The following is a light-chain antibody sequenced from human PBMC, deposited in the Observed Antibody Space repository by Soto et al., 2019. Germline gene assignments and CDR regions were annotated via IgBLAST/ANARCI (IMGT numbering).Light chain of an antibody. Sequence: EIVLTQSPGTLSLSPGERVTLSCRASQSVSGSYLAWYQQKPGQAPRLLINGASSRATGIPDRFSGSGSGTDFTLTISRLEPEDFAVYYCQQYVSPPSLTFGGGTKVEIK. CDR3: QQYVSPPSLT. CDR2: GAS. CDR1: QSVSGSY. J-gene: IGKJ4*01. V-gene: IGKV3-20*01.